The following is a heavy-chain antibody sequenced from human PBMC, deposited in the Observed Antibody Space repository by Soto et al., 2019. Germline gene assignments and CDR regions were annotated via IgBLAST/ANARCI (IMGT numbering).Heavy chain of an antibody. CDR1: GFTFSSYG. Sequence: PGGSLRLSCAASGFTFSSYGMHCVRQAPGKGLEWVAVIWYDGSNKYYADSVKGRFTISRDNSKNTLYLQMNSLRPEDTALYYCARGHPRGRYFDWLIFPLGYWGRGALVTVSS. V-gene: IGHV3-33*01. D-gene: IGHD3-9*01. CDR3: ARGHPRGRYFDWLIFPLGY. J-gene: IGHJ4*02. CDR2: IWYDGSNK.